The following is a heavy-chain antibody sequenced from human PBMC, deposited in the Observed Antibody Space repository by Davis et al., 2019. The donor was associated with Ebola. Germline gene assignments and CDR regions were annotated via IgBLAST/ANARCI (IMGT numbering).Heavy chain of an antibody. CDR1: GFTFSSYG. V-gene: IGHV3-33*01. CDR2: IWYDGSNK. J-gene: IGHJ6*02. CDR3: AREPIVLMVYASSRGFYYYGMDV. Sequence: GGSLRLSCAASGFTFSSYGMHWVRQAPGQGLEWVAVIWYDGSNKYYADSVKGRFTISRDNSKNTLYLQMNSLRAEDTAVYYCAREPIVLMVYASSRGFYYYGMDVWGQGTTVTVSS. D-gene: IGHD2-8*01.